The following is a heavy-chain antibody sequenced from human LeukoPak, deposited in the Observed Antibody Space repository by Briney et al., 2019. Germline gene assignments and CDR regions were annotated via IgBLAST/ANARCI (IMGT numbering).Heavy chain of an antibody. CDR2: INHSGST. V-gene: IGHV4-39*07. J-gene: IGHJ5*02. CDR1: GGSIGSSSYY. CDR3: ASTWKRWRDRWFDP. Sequence: SETLSLTCTVSGGSIGSSSYYWGWIRQPPGKGLEWIGEINHSGSTNYNPSLKSRVTISVDTSKNQFSLKLSSVTAADTAVYYCASTWKRWRDRWFDPWGQGTLVTVSS. D-gene: IGHD5-24*01.